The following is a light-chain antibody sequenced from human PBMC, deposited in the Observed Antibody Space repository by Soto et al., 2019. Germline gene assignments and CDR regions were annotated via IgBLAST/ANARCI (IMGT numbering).Light chain of an antibody. CDR2: DAS. CDR3: QQYYYLYT. J-gene: IGKJ2*01. Sequence: LQLTQSPSTLSASLGDSVTITCRASQSISNRLAWYQQKPAKAPKLLIFDASNLESGVPSRFRGSGSGTEFALTISSLQPEDVATYHGQQYYYLYTFGQGTKLEIK. CDR1: QSISNR. V-gene: IGKV1-5*01.